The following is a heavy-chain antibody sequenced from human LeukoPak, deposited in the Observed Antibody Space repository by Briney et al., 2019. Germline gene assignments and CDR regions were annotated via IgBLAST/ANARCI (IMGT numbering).Heavy chain of an antibody. Sequence: PGGSLRLSCAASGFTFSSYWMRWVRQAPGKGLVWVSRISGDGTSTGYADSVKGRFTISRDNAKNMLYLQMNSLRDEDTAVYYCGRQQAAAGDYWGQRTLVTVSS. V-gene: IGHV3-74*01. D-gene: IGHD6-13*01. CDR3: GRQQAAAGDY. CDR1: GFTFSSYW. J-gene: IGHJ4*02. CDR2: ISGDGTST.